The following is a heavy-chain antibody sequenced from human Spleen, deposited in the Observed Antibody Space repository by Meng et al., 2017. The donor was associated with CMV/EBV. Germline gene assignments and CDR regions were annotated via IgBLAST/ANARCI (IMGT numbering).Heavy chain of an antibody. V-gene: IGHV4-34*01. Sequence: LSPPATLSLSCAVYVVSFGCYSWGWIRQSPGKGLEWIGEINDIGDTNYNPSLKSRVTISVDTSKNRFSLKLSSVTAADRVVYYCTRRTLPFEVWGQGTLVTVSS. CDR2: INDIGDT. CDR3: TRRTLPFEV. D-gene: IGHD1-14*01. J-gene: IGHJ4*02. CDR1: VVSFGCYS.